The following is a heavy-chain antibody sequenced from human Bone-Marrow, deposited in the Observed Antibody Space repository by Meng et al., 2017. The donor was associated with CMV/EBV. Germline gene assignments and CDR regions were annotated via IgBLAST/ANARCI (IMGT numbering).Heavy chain of an antibody. V-gene: IGHV3-7*01. Sequence: GGSLRLSCEASSFSLSNYWMTWVRLAPGKGLEWVANIRQDESETHYVDSVEGRFTISRDNAKYLLFLQMNNLRVEDTAMYYCTRDNEGFNGVWYDAYDVWGQGTKVTASS. CDR3: TRDNEGFNGVWYDAYDV. CDR1: SFSLSNYW. CDR2: IRQDESET. D-gene: IGHD2-15*01. J-gene: IGHJ3*01.